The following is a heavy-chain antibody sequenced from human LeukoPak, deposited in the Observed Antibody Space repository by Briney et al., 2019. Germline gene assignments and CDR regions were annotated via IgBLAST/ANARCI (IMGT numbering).Heavy chain of an antibody. D-gene: IGHD3-22*01. V-gene: IGHV3-23*01. CDR3: AKDQSVVITSVGDY. J-gene: IGHJ4*02. Sequence: GGSLRLSCAASGFTFSSYAMSWVRQAPGKGLEWVSGISGSGGSTYYADSVKGRFTISRDNSKNTLYLQMNSLRAEDKAVYYCAKDQSVVITSVGDYWGQGTLVTVSS. CDR1: GFTFSSYA. CDR2: ISGSGGST.